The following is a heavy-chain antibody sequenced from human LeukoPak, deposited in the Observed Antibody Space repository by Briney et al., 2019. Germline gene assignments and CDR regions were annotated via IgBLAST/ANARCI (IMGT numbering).Heavy chain of an antibody. Sequence: GGSLRLSCAASGFTFSDYYMSWIRQAPGKGLEWVSYISSSGGTIYYADSVKGRFTISRDNAKNSLYLQMNSLRAEDTAVYYCARGGPSVLRYFDWHYYYYYGMDVWGQGTTVTVSS. CDR2: ISSSGGTI. V-gene: IGHV3-11*01. J-gene: IGHJ6*02. CDR3: ARGGPSVLRYFDWHYYYYYGMDV. CDR1: GFTFSDYY. D-gene: IGHD3-9*01.